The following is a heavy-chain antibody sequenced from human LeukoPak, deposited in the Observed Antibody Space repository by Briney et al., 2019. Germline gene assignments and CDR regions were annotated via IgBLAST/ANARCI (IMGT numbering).Heavy chain of an antibody. V-gene: IGHV3-48*03. J-gene: IGHJ4*02. CDR1: VVTLSIFE. D-gene: IGHD1-26*01. CDR3: ARVHASYGALDY. Sequence: GGSLRLSCAPSVVTLSIFEVNWVRQAPGKGLEWVSFISSSGSTIFYADSVKGRFTITRDNARNSLYLHMNRLRAEDRPSYNCARVHASYGALDYWGQGALVTVSS. CDR2: ISSSGSTI.